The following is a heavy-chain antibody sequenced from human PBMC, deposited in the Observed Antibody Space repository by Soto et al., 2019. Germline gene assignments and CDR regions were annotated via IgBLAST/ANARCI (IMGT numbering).Heavy chain of an antibody. Sequence: SETLSLTCAVYGGSFSGYYWSWIRQPPGKGLEWIGEINHSGSTNYNPSLKSRVTISVDTSKNQFSLKLSSVTAADTAVYYCARGRVGWLVPGGDFDYWGQGTLVTVSS. CDR2: INHSGST. CDR1: GGSFSGYY. CDR3: ARGRVGWLVPGGDFDY. V-gene: IGHV4-34*01. D-gene: IGHD6-19*01. J-gene: IGHJ4*02.